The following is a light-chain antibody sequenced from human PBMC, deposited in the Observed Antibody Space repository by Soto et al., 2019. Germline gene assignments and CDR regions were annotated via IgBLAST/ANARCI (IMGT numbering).Light chain of an antibody. Sequence: EIVLTQSPATLSLSPGERATLSCRASQSVSSSLAWYQQKPGQPPRLLIYGASTRATGVPDRFTGSGSGSDFTLTISGLQSEDFAVYYCQQGHNWPLTFGQGTRLEI. V-gene: IGKV3-11*01. J-gene: IGKJ2*01. CDR1: QSVSSS. CDR3: QQGHNWPLT. CDR2: GAS.